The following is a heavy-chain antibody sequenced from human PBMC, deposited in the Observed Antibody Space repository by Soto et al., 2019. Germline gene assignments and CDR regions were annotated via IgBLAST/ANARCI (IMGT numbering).Heavy chain of an antibody. Sequence: QVQLQESGPGLVKPSETLSLTCTISGGSISIYYWSWIRQPPGKGLEWIGYIYHSGSTNYNPSLKSRVTISLDTSKNQFSLKVNSVTAADTAVYYCAAIAAPGTVAYWGQGTLVTVSS. CDR3: AAIAAPGTVAY. D-gene: IGHD6-13*01. V-gene: IGHV4-59*08. CDR2: IYHSGST. J-gene: IGHJ4*02. CDR1: GGSISIYY.